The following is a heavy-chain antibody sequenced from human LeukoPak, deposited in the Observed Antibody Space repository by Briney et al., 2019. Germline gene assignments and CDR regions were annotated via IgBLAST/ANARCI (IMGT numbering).Heavy chain of an antibody. CDR2: IKQDGSEK. D-gene: IGHD3-9*01. J-gene: IGHJ4*02. Sequence: GGSLRLSCAASGFTLSSYWMSWVRQAPGKGLEWVANIKQDGSEKYYVDSVKGRFTISRDNTTNSLYLQMNILRAEDTTVYYCARRFRRYCDWPPYYFDYWGQGTLVTVSS. V-gene: IGHV3-7*01. CDR3: ARRFRRYCDWPPYYFDY. CDR1: GFTLSSYW.